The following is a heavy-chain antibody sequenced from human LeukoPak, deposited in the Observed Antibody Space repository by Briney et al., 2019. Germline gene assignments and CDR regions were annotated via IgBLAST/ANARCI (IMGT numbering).Heavy chain of an antibody. CDR2: IYPGDSDT. CDR1: GYTFTSYW. D-gene: IGHD3-10*01. V-gene: IGHV5-51*01. J-gene: IGHJ4*02. CDR3: ARLTMVRGVIRQIDY. Sequence: GESLKISCKGSGYTFTSYWIGWVRQMPGKGLEWMGIIYPGDSDTRYSPSFQGQVTISADKTISTAYLQWSRLKASDTAMYYCARLTMVRGVIRQIDYWGQGTLVTVSS.